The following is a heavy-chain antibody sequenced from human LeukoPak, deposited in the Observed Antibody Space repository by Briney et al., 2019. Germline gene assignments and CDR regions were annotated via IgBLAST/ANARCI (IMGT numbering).Heavy chain of an antibody. CDR2: IKSETDGGTT. J-gene: IGHJ3*02. CDR3: TTIEIGYDRTAFDI. Sequence: PGRSLRLSCGASGLTLTNAWMNWVRQAPGKGLEWVVRIKSETDGGTTDYAAPVRGRFIISRDDSKNTMYLQMNSLKTEDTAVYYCTTIEIGYDRTAFDIWGQGTMVTVSS. CDR1: GLTLTNAW. V-gene: IGHV3-15*01. D-gene: IGHD3-22*01.